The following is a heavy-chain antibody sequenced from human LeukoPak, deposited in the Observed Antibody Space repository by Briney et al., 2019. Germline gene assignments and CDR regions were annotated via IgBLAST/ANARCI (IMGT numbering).Heavy chain of an antibody. CDR1: GFTFSNAW. CDR2: IKSKTDGGTT. D-gene: IGHD2-2*01. V-gene: IGHV3-15*01. CDR3: TTDAGIVVVPAAMTFDY. Sequence: GGSLRLSCAASGFTFSNAWMSWVRQAPGKGLEWVGRIKSKTDGGTTDYAAPVKGRFTISRDDSKNTLYLQMNSLKTEDTAVYYCTTDAGIVVVPAAMTFDYWGQGTLVTVSS. J-gene: IGHJ4*02.